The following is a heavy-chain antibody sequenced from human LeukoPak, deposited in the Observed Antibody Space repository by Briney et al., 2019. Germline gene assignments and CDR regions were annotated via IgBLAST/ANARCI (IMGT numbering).Heavy chain of an antibody. Sequence: PGGSLRLSCAASGFSFSDYYMIWIRQAPGRGLEYVSYIHSHGSSIHYADSVKGRFTISRDNAKDSLFLQMNSLRADDTAMYFCTRVGVGGYWGQGTLVTVSS. D-gene: IGHD2-8*01. J-gene: IGHJ4*02. CDR2: IHSHGSSI. CDR3: TRVGVGGY. CDR1: GFSFSDYY. V-gene: IGHV3-11*04.